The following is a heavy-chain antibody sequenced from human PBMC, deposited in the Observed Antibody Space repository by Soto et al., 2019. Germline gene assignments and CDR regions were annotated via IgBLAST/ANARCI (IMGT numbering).Heavy chain of an antibody. V-gene: IGHV4-30-4*01. Sequence: QVQLQESGPGLVRPSQTLSLTCTVSGGSISSGDFFWSWIRQSPDKGLEYIGYVSHIGANYYNPSLMSRVTISVDTSMNQFSLRVNSVTTADTAVYYCARGPFTTKAGIDPWGQGTLVTVSS. CDR3: ARGPFTTKAGIDP. D-gene: IGHD4-17*01. J-gene: IGHJ5*02. CDR1: GGSISSGDFF. CDR2: VSHIGAN.